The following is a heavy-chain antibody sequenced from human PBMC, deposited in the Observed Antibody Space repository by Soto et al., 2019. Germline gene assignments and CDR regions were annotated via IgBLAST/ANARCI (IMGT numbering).Heavy chain of an antibody. V-gene: IGHV1-69*01. CDR3: ARVSPGRAYYFDY. J-gene: IGHJ4*02. CDR1: GGTFSSYA. Sequence: QVQLVQSGAEVKKPGSSVKVSCKASGGTFSSYAISWVRQAPGQGLEWMGGIIPIFGTANYAQKFQGRVTITVDESTSTAYMKLSSLRSEDTAVYYCARVSPGRAYYFDYWGQGTLVTVSS. CDR2: IIPIFGTA.